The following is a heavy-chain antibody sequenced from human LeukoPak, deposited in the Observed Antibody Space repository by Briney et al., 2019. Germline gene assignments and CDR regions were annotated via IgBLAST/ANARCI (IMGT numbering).Heavy chain of an antibody. CDR2: IYYSGST. CDR1: GGSISSYY. D-gene: IGHD3-10*01. CDR3: ARVSYGSGSYY. J-gene: IGHJ4*02. Sequence: SETLSPTCTVSGGSISSYYWSWIRQPPGKGLEWIGYIYYSGSTNYNPSLKSRVTISVDTSKNQFSLKLSSVTAADTAVYYCARVSYGSGSYYWGQGTLVTVSS. V-gene: IGHV4-59*01.